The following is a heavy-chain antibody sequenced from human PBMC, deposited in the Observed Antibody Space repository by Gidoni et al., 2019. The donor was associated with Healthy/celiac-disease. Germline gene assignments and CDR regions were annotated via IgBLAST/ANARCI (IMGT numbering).Heavy chain of an antibody. CDR2: IKAGNGNT. J-gene: IGHJ4*02. CDR3: AREIAVAGTEDFDY. CDR1: GYPFTSYA. V-gene: IGHV1-3*01. Sequence: QVQLVQSGAEVKKPGASVKGSCRASGYPFTSYAMHWVRQALVQRLEWMGRIKAGNGNTKYSQKFKGRVTITRDTSASTAYMELSSRRSEDTAVYYCAREIAVAGTEDFDYWGQGTLVTVSS. D-gene: IGHD6-19*01.